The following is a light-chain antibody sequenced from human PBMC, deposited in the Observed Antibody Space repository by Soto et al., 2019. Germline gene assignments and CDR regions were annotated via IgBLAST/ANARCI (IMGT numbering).Light chain of an antibody. V-gene: IGKV3-11*01. CDR1: QTVSTY. Sequence: EIVLTQSPATLSLSPGERATLSCRASQTVSTYLAWYQQKPGQAPRLLIYDASNRANGIPARFSGSGSGTDFTLTIRSLEPEDFAVYYCQQGSNWPLTFGGGTKGETK. CDR3: QQGSNWPLT. CDR2: DAS. J-gene: IGKJ4*01.